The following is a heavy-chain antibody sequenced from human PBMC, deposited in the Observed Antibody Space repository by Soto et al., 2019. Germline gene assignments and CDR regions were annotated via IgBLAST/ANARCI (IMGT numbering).Heavy chain of an antibody. CDR3: AKCSSSCQHNWFDS. Sequence: GGSLRLSCAASGFTFSSYAMSWVRQAPGKGLEWVSSISGSGGGTYYADSVKGRFTFSRDNSKNTLYLQMNSLRAEDTAVYYCAKCSSSCQHNWFDSWGQGTLVTVSS. J-gene: IGHJ5*01. D-gene: IGHD2-2*01. CDR1: GFTFSSYA. V-gene: IGHV3-23*01. CDR2: ISGSGGGT.